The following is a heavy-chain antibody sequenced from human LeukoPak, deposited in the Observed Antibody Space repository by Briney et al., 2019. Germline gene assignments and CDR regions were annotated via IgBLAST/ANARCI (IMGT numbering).Heavy chain of an antibody. CDR2: ISSSSSYI. CDR3: AKDRWDYGDYGPDY. J-gene: IGHJ4*02. Sequence: GGSLRLSCAAPGFTFSSYSMNWVCQAPGKGLEWVSSISSSSSYIYYADSVKGRFTISRDNAKNSLYLQMNSLRAEDTAVYYCAKDRWDYGDYGPDYWGQGALVTVSS. CDR1: GFTFSSYS. V-gene: IGHV3-21*01. D-gene: IGHD4-17*01.